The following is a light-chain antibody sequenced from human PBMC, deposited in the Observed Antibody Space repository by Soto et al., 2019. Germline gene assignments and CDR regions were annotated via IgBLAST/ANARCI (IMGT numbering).Light chain of an antibody. J-gene: IGKJ4*01. CDR3: LQYENLLLT. V-gene: IGKV1-33*01. Sequence: DIQMTQSPSFLSASVGDRVTITCQASQDISNYINWYQQKPGKAPKLLIYDASNLETGVPPRFSGSGSGTDFTLTISSLQPEDIATYYCLQYENLLLTFGGGTKVEIK. CDR2: DAS. CDR1: QDISNY.